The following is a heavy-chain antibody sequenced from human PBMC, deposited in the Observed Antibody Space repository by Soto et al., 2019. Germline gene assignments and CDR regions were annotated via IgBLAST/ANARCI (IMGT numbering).Heavy chain of an antibody. CDR3: AKEGTRYDFWSGAYFDY. V-gene: IGHV3-30*18. J-gene: IGHJ4*02. CDR1: GFTFSSYG. D-gene: IGHD3-3*01. CDR2: ISYDGSNK. Sequence: QVQLVESGGGVVQPGRSLRLSCAASGFTFSSYGMHWVRQAPGKGLECVAVISYDGSNKYYADSVKGRFTISRDNSKNTLYLQMNSLRAEDTAVYYCAKEGTRYDFWSGAYFDYWGQGTLVTVSS.